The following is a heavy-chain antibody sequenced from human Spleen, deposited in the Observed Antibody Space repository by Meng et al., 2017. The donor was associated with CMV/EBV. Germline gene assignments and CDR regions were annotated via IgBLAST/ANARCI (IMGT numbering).Heavy chain of an antibody. J-gene: IGHJ5*02. D-gene: IGHD3-3*01. CDR3: ARDLGDDFWSGKVGWFDP. CDR1: GGSFSGYY. Sequence: SQTLSLTCAVYGGSFSGYYWGWIRQPPGKGLEWIGSIYHSGSTYYNPSLKSRVTISVDTSKNQFSLKLSSVTAADTAVYYCARDLGDDFWSGKVGWFDPWGQGTLVTVSS. V-gene: IGHV4-34*01. CDR2: IYHSGST.